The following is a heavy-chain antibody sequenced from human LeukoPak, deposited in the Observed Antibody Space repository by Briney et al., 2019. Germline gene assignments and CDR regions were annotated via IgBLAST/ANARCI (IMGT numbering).Heavy chain of an antibody. CDR3: ASLPQLLWFGELTPFDY. CDR1: GFTFSSYS. Sequence: GGSLRLSCAASGFTFSSYSMNWVRQAPGKGLEWVSTISSSSSYIYYADSVKGRFTISRDNAKNSLYLQMNSLRAEDTAVYYCASLPQLLWFGELTPFDYWGQGTLVTVSS. J-gene: IGHJ4*02. D-gene: IGHD3-10*01. CDR2: ISSSSSYI. V-gene: IGHV3-21*01.